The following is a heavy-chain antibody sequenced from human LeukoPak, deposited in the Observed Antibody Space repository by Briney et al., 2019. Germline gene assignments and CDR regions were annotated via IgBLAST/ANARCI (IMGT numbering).Heavy chain of an antibody. J-gene: IGHJ4*01. V-gene: IGHV3-74*01. D-gene: IGHD3-16*01. CDR3: AAIESSGGRKFDY. Sequence: PVGCLRLSCAASGFTFSTYWMHWVRQAPGKGLVWVSHIKNDGGNTTYADSVKGRFTISRDSTKNTLFLQMNSLRDDDTAVYYCAAIESSGGRKFDYWGHGALVTVSP. CDR1: GFTFSTYW. CDR2: IKNDGGNT.